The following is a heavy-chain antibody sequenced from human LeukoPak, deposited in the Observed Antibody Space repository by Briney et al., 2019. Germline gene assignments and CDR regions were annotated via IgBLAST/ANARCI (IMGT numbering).Heavy chain of an antibody. Sequence: GGSLRLSCAASGFTFSSYAMNWVRQAPGKGLEWVANIKQDGSEEYYVDSVKGRFTISRDNAKNSLYLQMNSLRAADTAVYYCARGQQLWILYYYYYYMDVWGKGTTVTVSS. D-gene: IGHD5-18*01. CDR2: IKQDGSEE. CDR1: GFTFSSYA. J-gene: IGHJ6*03. CDR3: ARGQQLWILYYYYYYMDV. V-gene: IGHV3-7*01.